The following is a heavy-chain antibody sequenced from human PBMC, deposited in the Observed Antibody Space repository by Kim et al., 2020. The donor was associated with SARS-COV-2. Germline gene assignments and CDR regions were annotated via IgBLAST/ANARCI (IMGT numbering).Heavy chain of an antibody. Sequence: SLKARDTISVDTSKTQFSLRLSSVTAADTAVYYCARQKFDYYDSSGYFDYWGQGTLVTVSS. CDR3: ARQKFDYYDSSGYFDY. D-gene: IGHD3-22*01. J-gene: IGHJ4*02. V-gene: IGHV4-59*08.